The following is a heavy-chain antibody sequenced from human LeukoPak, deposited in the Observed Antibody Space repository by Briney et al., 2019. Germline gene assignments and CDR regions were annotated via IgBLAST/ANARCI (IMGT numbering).Heavy chain of an antibody. CDR1: GYSFTSYW. V-gene: IGHV5-51*01. CDR3: ARLDQPYYYDSSGYTYYFDY. D-gene: IGHD3-22*01. J-gene: IGHJ4*02. Sequence: GESLKISCKGSGYSFTSYWIGWVRQMPGKGLEWMGIIYPGDSDTRYSPSFQGQVTFSVDKSISTAYLQWSSLKASDTAMYYCARLDQPYYYDSSGYTYYFDYWGQGTLVTVSS. CDR2: IYPGDSDT.